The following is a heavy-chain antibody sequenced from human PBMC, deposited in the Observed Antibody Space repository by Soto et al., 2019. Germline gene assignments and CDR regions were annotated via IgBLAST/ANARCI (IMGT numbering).Heavy chain of an antibody. D-gene: IGHD5-12*01. CDR2: ISGSGGSI. V-gene: IGHV3-23*01. CDR1: GFTFSSYA. CDR3: AKDLPRGYSVSWYYFDY. Sequence: EVQLLESGGGLVQPGGSLRLSCAASGFTFSSYAMSWVRQAPGKGLEWVSAISGSGGSIYYADSVKGRFTISRDNSKNTLYLQMNSLRAEDTAVYYCAKDLPRGYSVSWYYFDYWGQGTLVTVSS. J-gene: IGHJ4*02.